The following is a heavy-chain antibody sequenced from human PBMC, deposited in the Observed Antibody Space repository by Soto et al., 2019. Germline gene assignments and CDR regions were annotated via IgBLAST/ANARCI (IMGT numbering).Heavy chain of an antibody. CDR3: AKDTRFSSSWYFAYYYYGMDV. Sequence: PGGSLRLSSAASVFTFSSYAMSWVRQAPGKGLEWVGRIKSKTDGGTTDYADSVKGRFTISRDNSKNTLYLQMNSLRAEDTAVYYCAKDTRFSSSWYFAYYYYGMDVWGQGTTVTVSS. V-gene: IGHV3-23*03. J-gene: IGHJ6*02. CDR2: IKSKTDGGTT. CDR1: VFTFSSYA. D-gene: IGHD6-13*01.